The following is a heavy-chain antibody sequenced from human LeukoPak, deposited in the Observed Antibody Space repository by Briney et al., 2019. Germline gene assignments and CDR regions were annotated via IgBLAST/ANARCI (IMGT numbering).Heavy chain of an antibody. CDR1: KSTFSMYW. Sequence: GGSLRLSYVASKSTFSMYWMNWVRQAPGKRPEWVANIKEDGSEKEYVDSVKGRFTISRDNAKKSLNLQMNSLRAEDTAIYYCAGAYDSRALFEYWGQGTLVTVSS. V-gene: IGHV3-7*04. CDR2: IKEDGSEK. CDR3: AGAYDSRALFEY. J-gene: IGHJ4*02. D-gene: IGHD3-22*01.